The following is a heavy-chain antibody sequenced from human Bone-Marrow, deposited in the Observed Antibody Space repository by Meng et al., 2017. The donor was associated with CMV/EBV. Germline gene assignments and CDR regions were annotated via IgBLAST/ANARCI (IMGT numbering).Heavy chain of an antibody. J-gene: IGHJ4*02. CDR2: ISYDGSNK. CDR3: ARGNARFDY. Sequence: QVRRLESGGGVVQPGRSLRLSCAAFGFTFSSYAMHWVRQAPGKGLEWVAVISYDGSNKYYADSVKGRFTISRDNSKNTLHLQMNSLRAEDTAVYYCARGNARFDYWGQGTLVTVSS. V-gene: IGHV3-30-3*01. CDR1: GFTFSSYA.